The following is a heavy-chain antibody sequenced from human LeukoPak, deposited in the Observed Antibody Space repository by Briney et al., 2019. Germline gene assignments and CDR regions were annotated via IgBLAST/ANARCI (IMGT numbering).Heavy chain of an antibody. J-gene: IGHJ4*02. CDR2: ISTNGGGT. D-gene: IGHD6-6*01. Sequence: GGSLRLSCAASGFTFSSYVMHWVCQAPGKGLEYVSAISTNGGGTYYANSVKGRFTISRDNSKNTLYLQMGSLRAEDMAVYYCARVGYSSSSAYFDYWGQGTLVTVSS. V-gene: IGHV3-64*01. CDR1: GFTFSSYV. CDR3: ARVGYSSSSAYFDY.